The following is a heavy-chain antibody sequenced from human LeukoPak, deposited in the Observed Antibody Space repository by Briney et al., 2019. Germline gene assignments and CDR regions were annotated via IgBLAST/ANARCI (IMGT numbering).Heavy chain of an antibody. D-gene: IGHD2-2*01. CDR3: ARGVGYCSSTSCYWWFDP. Sequence: GGSLRLSCAASGFTFSSYWMHWVRQAPGKGLVWVSRINSDGSSTSYADSVKGRFTIPRDNAKNTLYLQMNSLRAEDTAVYYCARGVGYCSSTSCYWWFDPWGQGTLVTVSS. CDR2: INSDGSST. J-gene: IGHJ5*02. V-gene: IGHV3-74*01. CDR1: GFTFSSYW.